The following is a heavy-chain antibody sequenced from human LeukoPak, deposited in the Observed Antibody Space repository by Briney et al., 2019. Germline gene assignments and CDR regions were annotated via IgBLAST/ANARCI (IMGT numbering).Heavy chain of an antibody. J-gene: IGHJ5*02. Sequence: GGSLRLSCAAFGFTFSDYYMSWIRQAPGKGLEWVAVISYDGSNKYYADSVKGRFTISRDNSKNTLYLQMNSLRAEDTAVYYCAKTLARAGTLNWFDPWGQGTLVTVSS. CDR2: ISYDGSNK. CDR3: AKTLARAGTLNWFDP. CDR1: GFTFSDYY. D-gene: IGHD6-19*01. V-gene: IGHV3-30*18.